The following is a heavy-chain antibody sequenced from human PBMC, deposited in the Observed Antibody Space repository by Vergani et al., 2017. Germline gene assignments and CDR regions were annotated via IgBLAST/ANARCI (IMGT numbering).Heavy chain of an antibody. CDR3: ARDVLVDRGVHS. D-gene: IGHD3-10*01. J-gene: IGHJ5*02. V-gene: IGHV3-30*02. CDR2: IRHDGSKK. Sequence: VPLVESGGGLVKPGRSLRLSCAASGFTFSDFSMSWVRQAPGKGVEWPTFIRHDGSKKYYADSVKGRFNISRENSKNTLSLNMSSLRPEGTSVYFCARDVLVDRGVHSWGQGTLVIVSS. CDR1: GFTFSDFS.